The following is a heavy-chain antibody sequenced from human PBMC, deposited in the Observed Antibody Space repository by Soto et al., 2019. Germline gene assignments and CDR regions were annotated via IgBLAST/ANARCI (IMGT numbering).Heavy chain of an antibody. Sequence: SGGSLRLSXAASGFTFSSYGMHWVRQAPGKGLEWVAVIWYDGSNKYYADSVKGRFTISRDNSKNTLYLQMNSLRAEDTAVYYCARELLWYDSSGYYYPAGMDVWGQGTTVTVSS. CDR3: ARELLWYDSSGYYYPAGMDV. J-gene: IGHJ6*02. V-gene: IGHV3-33*01. CDR1: GFTFSSYG. D-gene: IGHD3-22*01. CDR2: IWYDGSNK.